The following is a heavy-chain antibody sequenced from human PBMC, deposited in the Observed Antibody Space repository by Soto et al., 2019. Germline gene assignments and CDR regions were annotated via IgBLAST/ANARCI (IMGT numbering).Heavy chain of an antibody. CDR2: INSDGSST. CDR3: ASEASYYETSSALDV. J-gene: IGHJ6*02. D-gene: IGHD3-16*01. Sequence: LRLSCVVSGLSFSSYWFHWVRQAPGKGLVWVSRINSDGSSTTYADSVKGRFTTSRDNAKNTVYLQMNSLRAEDTAVYYCASEASYYETSSALDVWGQGTTVTVSS. V-gene: IGHV3-74*01. CDR1: GLSFSSYW.